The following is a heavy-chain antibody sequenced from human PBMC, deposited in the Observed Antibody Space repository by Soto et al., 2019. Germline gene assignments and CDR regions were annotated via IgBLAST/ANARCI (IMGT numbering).Heavy chain of an antibody. Sequence: SQTLSLTCVISGDSISSNSAAWNWIRQSPSRGLEWLGRTYYRSKWYNDYAVSVRSRITINSDTSKNQFYLQLNSVSPEDTAIYYCVRGIAAHRGDWLDPWGQGILVTVSS. CDR1: GDSISSNSAA. V-gene: IGHV6-1*01. J-gene: IGHJ5*02. D-gene: IGHD6-6*01. CDR3: VRGIAAHRGDWLDP. CDR2: TYYRSKWYN.